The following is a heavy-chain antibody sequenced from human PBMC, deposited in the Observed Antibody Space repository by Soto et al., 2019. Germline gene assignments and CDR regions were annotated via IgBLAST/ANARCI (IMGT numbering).Heavy chain of an antibody. CDR2: IRSKAYGGTT. D-gene: IGHD6-13*01. Sequence: GGSLRLSCTASGFTFGDYAMRWVRQAPGKGLEWVGFIRSKAYGGTTEYAASVKGRFTISRDDSKSIAYLQMNSLKTEDAAGYYGTRDLPAYSSSWYPFDYWGQGILVTVS. CDR1: GFTFGDYA. CDR3: TRDLPAYSSSWYPFDY. J-gene: IGHJ4*02. V-gene: IGHV3-49*04.